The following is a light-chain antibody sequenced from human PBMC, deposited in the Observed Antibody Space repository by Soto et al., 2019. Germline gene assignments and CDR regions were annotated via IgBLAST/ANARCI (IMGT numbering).Light chain of an antibody. CDR3: CSYASSSTYV. V-gene: IGLV2-23*01. CDR2: EGT. Sequence: QSALTQPASVSGSPGQSITISCTGTSSDVGSYNLVSWYQQHPGKAPKLMIYEGTKRPSGVSDRFSGSRSGNTASQTISGLQAEDEADYYCCSYASSSTYVFGTGTKVTVL. CDR1: SSDVGSYNL. J-gene: IGLJ1*01.